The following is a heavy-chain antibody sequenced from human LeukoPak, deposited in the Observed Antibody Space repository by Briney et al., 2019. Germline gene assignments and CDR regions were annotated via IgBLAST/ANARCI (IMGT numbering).Heavy chain of an antibody. Sequence: SETLSLTCTVSGGSISSYYWSWIRQPPGKGLEWIGYIYYSGSTNYNPSLKSRVTISVDTSKNQFSLKLSSVTAADTAVYYCARHPKYSSSSYSFDYWGQGTLVTVSS. CDR1: GGSISSYY. V-gene: IGHV4-59*08. CDR3: ARHPKYSSSSYSFDY. D-gene: IGHD6-13*01. CDR2: IYYSGST. J-gene: IGHJ4*02.